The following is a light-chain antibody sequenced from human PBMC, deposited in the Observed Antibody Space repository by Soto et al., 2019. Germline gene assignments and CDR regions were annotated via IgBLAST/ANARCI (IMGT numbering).Light chain of an antibody. CDR2: GAA. CDR3: QQTYISPPT. CDR1: QDVYINS. J-gene: IGKJ4*01. Sequence: EIVLTQPPGTLSLSPGERATLSCRASQDVYINSLAWYQQKPGQPPRLLIYGAATRASAVPDRFSGSGSGADFALTITRLEPEDFATYFCQQTYISPPTFGGETRVEI. V-gene: IGKV3-20*01.